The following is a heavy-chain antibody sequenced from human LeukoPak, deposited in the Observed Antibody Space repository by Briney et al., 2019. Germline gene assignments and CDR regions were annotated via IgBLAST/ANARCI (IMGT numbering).Heavy chain of an antibody. CDR1: GFIFSSYG. D-gene: IGHD3-10*01. Sequence: GGSLRLSCTASGFIFSSYGMHWVRQAPGKRLEWVALIQFDESETHYGDSVKGRFSISRDISKNTLYLQMNSLRPEDTALNYCARVRVAYGSGSYFNSFFEYWGQGTLVTVSS. V-gene: IGHV3-30*02. CDR3: ARVRVAYGSGSYFNSFFEY. J-gene: IGHJ4*02. CDR2: IQFDESET.